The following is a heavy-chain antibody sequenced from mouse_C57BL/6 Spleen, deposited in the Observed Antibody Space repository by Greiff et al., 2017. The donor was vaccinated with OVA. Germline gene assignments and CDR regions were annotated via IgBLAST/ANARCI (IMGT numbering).Heavy chain of an antibody. J-gene: IGHJ3*01. D-gene: IGHD1-1*01. V-gene: IGHV1-64*01. CDR1: GYTFTSYW. CDR2: IHPNSGST. Sequence: QVQLQQPGAELVKPGASVKLSCKASGYTFTSYWMHWVKQRPGQGLEWIGMIHPNSGSTNYNEKFKSKATLTVDKSSSTAYRQLSSLTSEDSAVYYCARGYYGSGFAYWGQGTLVTVSA. CDR3: ARGYYGSGFAY.